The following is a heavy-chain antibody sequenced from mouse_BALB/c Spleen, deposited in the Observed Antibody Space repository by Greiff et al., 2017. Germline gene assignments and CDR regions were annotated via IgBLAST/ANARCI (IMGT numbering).Heavy chain of an antibody. V-gene: IGHV1-7*01. CDR1: GYTFTSYW. D-gene: IGHD1-1*01. Sequence: VQLQQSGAELAKPGASVKMSCKASGYTFTSYWMHWVKQRPGQGLEWIGYINPSTGYTEYNQKFKDKATLTADKSSSTAYMQLSSLTSEDSAVYYCAAPYYYGSSYRAMDYWGQGTSVTVSA. J-gene: IGHJ4*01. CDR2: INPSTGYT. CDR3: AAPYYYGSSYRAMDY.